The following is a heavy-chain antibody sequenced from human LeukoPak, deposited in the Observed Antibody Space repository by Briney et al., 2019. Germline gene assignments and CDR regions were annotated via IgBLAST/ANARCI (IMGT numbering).Heavy chain of an antibody. J-gene: IGHJ5*02. V-gene: IGHV1-69*05. D-gene: IGHD3-22*01. CDR1: GGTFSSYA. CDR3: AIPANPSGYYNWFDP. Sequence: SVKVSCKASGGTFSSYAISWVRQAPGQGLEWLGGIIPMFGTANYAQKFQGRVTITTDESTSTAYMEVSSLRSEDTAVYYCAIPANPSGYYNWFDPWGQGTLVTVSS. CDR2: IIPMFGTA.